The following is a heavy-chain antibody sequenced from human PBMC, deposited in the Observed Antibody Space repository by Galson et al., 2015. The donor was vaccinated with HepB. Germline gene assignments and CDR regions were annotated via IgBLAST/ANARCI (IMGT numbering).Heavy chain of an antibody. CDR2: IKSKTDGGTT. V-gene: IGHV3-15*01. J-gene: IGHJ4*02. Sequence: SLRLSCAASGVTFTYAWMTWVRQAPGKGLEWVGRIKSKTDGGTTDYAAPVKGRFTVSRDDSKNTVYLQMDSLRTDDTGVYYCTKQTGDFDLWGQGTLVTVSS. CDR1: GVTFTYAW. CDR3: TKQTGDFDL. D-gene: IGHD7-27*01.